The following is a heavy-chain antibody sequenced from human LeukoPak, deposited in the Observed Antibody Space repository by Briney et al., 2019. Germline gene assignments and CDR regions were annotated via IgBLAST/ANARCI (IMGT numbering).Heavy chain of an antibody. Sequence: SVKVSCKASGGTFSSYAISWVRQAPGQGLEWMGGIIPIFGTANYAQKFQGRVTITADKSTSTAYMELSSLRSEDTAVYYCPSGNLPELHYGDYGYDYWGQGTLVTVSS. CDR3: PSGNLPELHYGDYGYDY. CDR1: GGTFSSYA. V-gene: IGHV1-69*06. CDR2: IIPIFGTA. J-gene: IGHJ4*02. D-gene: IGHD4-17*01.